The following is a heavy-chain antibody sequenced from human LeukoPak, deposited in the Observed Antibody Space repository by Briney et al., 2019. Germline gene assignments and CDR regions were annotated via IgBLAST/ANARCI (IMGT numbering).Heavy chain of an antibody. CDR3: ARATCVNGICYTLY. D-gene: IGHD2-8*01. Sequence: KPGESLKISCKGSGFIFTGYWIVWVRQMPGKGLEWMGIIYPADSETTYSPSFQGQITISADRSSTTAHLQWSSLKASDTAIYYCARATCVNGICYTLYWGQGSLVTVSS. J-gene: IGHJ4*02. CDR2: IYPADSET. V-gene: IGHV5-51*03. CDR1: GFIFTGYW.